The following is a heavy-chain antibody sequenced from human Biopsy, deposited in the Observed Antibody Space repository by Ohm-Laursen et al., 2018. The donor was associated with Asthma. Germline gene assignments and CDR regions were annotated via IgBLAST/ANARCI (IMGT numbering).Heavy chain of an antibody. V-gene: IGHV3-30*01. Sequence: SSLRLSCAASGFSFSNFAIHWVRQALGKGLEWVGVISKDASTQDYADSVKGRFTMARDNSKNTLDLQMNSLREEDTAVYYCVRDGTDDAFDIWGQGTVVSVSS. CDR1: GFSFSNFA. CDR2: ISKDASTQ. D-gene: IGHD1-1*01. J-gene: IGHJ3*02. CDR3: VRDGTDDAFDI.